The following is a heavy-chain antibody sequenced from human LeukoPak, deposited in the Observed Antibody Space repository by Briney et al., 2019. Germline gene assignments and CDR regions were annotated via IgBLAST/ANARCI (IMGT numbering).Heavy chain of an antibody. D-gene: IGHD4-17*01. Sequence: ARSLRLSCAASGFTFSSYGMHWVRQAPGKGLEWVAVISYDGSNKYYADSAKGRFTISRDNSKNTLYLQMNSLRAEDTAVYYCARDFGFGYDYGDYVPIGSYWGQGTLVTVSS. CDR2: ISYDGSNK. V-gene: IGHV3-30*03. CDR3: ARDFGFGYDYGDYVPIGSY. CDR1: GFTFSSYG. J-gene: IGHJ4*02.